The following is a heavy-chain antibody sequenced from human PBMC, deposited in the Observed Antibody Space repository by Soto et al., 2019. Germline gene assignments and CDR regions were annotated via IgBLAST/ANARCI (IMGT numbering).Heavy chain of an antibody. CDR1: PYTSTTYD. V-gene: IGHV1-8*01. CDR2: MNPNSGNT. CDR3: ARGAYCGADCYRKYYSYYYGMDV. D-gene: IGHD2-21*02. Sequence: SVKVSSNASPYTSTTYDINWVQQATGQGLQSMRWMNPNSGNTGYAQKFQGRVTMTRNTSISTAYMELSSLRSEDTAVYYCARGAYCGADCYRKYYSYYYGMDVWRQATTVTASS. J-gene: IGHJ6*02.